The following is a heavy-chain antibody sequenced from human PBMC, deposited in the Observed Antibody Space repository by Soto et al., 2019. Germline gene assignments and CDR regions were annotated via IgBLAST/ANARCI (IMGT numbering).Heavy chain of an antibody. CDR1: GFTFSSYA. D-gene: IGHD6-6*01. Sequence: PGGSLRLSCSASGFTFSSYAMHWARQAPGKGLEYVSAISSNGGSTYYADSVKGRFTISRDNSKNTLYLQMSSLRAEDTAVYYCVKDRYSSSSANWFDPWGQGTLVTAPQ. V-gene: IGHV3-64D*08. CDR2: ISSNGGST. CDR3: VKDRYSSSSANWFDP. J-gene: IGHJ5*02.